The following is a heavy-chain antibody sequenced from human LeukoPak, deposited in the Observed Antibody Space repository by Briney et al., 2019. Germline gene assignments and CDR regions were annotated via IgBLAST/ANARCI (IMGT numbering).Heavy chain of an antibody. CDR3: AKDLEYSSSYRFDY. J-gene: IGHJ4*02. V-gene: IGHV3-9*01. CDR1: GFTFDDYA. Sequence: SGRSLRLSCAASGFTFDDYAMHWVRQAPGKGLEWVSGISWNSGSIGYADSVKGRFTISRDNAKNSLYLQMNSLRAEDTALYYCAKDLEYSSSYRFDYWGQGTLVTVSS. CDR2: ISWNSGSI. D-gene: IGHD6-6*01.